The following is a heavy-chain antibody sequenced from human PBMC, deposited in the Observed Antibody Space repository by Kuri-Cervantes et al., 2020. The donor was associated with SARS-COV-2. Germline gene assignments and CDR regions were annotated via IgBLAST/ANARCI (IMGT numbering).Heavy chain of an antibody. D-gene: IGHD3-22*01. J-gene: IGHJ4*02. Sequence: GGSLRLSCAASGFTFSSYSMNWVRQAPGKGLEWVSYISSGSSTIYYADSVKGRFTISRDNAKNSLYLQMNSLRDEDTAVYYCAREGYYDSSGYFDYWGQGTLVTVSS. CDR1: GFTFSSYS. V-gene: IGHV3-48*02. CDR3: AREGYYDSSGYFDY. CDR2: ISSGSSTI.